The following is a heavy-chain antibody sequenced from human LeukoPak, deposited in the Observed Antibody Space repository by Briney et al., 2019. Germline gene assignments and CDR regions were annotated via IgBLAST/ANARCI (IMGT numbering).Heavy chain of an antibody. J-gene: IGHJ6*03. Sequence: ASVKLSCKVSGFTLADLSMHWVRQAPGKGLEWVAGFGRKNSDTIYAESLKGRVTLSEDTSTDTIYMDLSSLSADDTAVDYCATGVYCGTSTCPGYEHYSYFRDGLGKGTTGTVSS. CDR3: ATGVYCGTSTCPGYEHYSYFRDG. CDR1: GFTLADLS. CDR2: FGRKNSDT. V-gene: IGHV1-24*01. D-gene: IGHD1-14*01.